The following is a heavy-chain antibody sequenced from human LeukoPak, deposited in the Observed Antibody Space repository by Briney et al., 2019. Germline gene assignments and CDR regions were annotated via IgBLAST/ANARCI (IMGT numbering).Heavy chain of an antibody. Sequence: SETLSLTCTVSGGSISSSSYYWGWIRQPPGKGLEWIGSIYYSGSTYYNPSLKSRVTISVDTSKNQFSLKLSSVTAADTAVYYCARGSWSGIRLITSVRGHLDCWGQGTLVTVSS. D-gene: IGHD3-10*01. V-gene: IGHV4-39*07. CDR1: GGSISSSSYY. CDR3: ARGSWSGIRLITSVRGHLDC. CDR2: IYYSGST. J-gene: IGHJ4*02.